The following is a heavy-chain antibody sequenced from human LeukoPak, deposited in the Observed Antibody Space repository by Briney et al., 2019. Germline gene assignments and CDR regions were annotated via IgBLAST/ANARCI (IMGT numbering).Heavy chain of an antibody. D-gene: IGHD2-15*01. J-gene: IGHJ6*03. CDR3: ARGSTDSTVYYYYMDV. Sequence: GGSLRLSCAASGFTVSSNFMSWIRQAPGKGLEWVSYISSSGSTIYYADSVKGRFTISRDNAKNSLYLQMNSLRAEDTAVYYCARGSTDSTVYYYYMDVWGKGTTVTVSS. CDR2: ISSSGSTI. V-gene: IGHV3-11*04. CDR1: GFTVSSNF.